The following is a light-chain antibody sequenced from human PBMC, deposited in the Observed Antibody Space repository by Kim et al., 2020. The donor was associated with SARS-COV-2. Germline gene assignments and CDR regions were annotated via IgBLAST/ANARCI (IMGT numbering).Light chain of an antibody. CDR3: QVWDSGSDHWV. V-gene: IGLV3-12*01. Sequence: ATERMARITCGGKNMGSIAVHWGQQKPGQDPVLVIYSDSHRPSGIPERFSGSNPGSTTTLTISRIEAGDEADYSCQVWDSGSDHWVFGGGTQLTVL. CDR1: NMGSIA. J-gene: IGLJ3*02. CDR2: SDS.